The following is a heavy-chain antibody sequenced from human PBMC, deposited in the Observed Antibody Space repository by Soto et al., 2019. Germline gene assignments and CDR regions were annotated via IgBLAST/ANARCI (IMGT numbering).Heavy chain of an antibody. CDR1: GFTSSNYS. J-gene: IGHJ6*02. Sequence: EVRLLESGGGLVQPGGSLRLYCAGSGFTSSNYSMSWVRQAPGKGLEWVSTTSCSGHYIQYRDSVKGRFTLSRENSKKTLYLQMNSLRAEDTAVYYCAGGAMVTPYYYGLDVWGQGTTVTVSS. CDR3: AGGAMVTPYYYGLDV. CDR2: TSCSGHYI. D-gene: IGHD5-18*01. V-gene: IGHV3-23*01.